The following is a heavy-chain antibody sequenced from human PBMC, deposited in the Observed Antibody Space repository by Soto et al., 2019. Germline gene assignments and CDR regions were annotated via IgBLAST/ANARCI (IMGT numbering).Heavy chain of an antibody. CDR1: GGSFRGYH. V-gene: IGHV4-34*01. CDR2: INHSGST. D-gene: IGHD3-10*01. CDR3: ARWVTMVRGLTANYYYYCRDV. J-gene: IGHJ6*03. Sequence: QVQLQQWGAGLLKPSETLSLTCAVYGGSFRGYHWSWIRQPPGKGLEWIGEINHSGSTNYHPSLKSRVTISLDTSKNQFSLKLSSVTAADTAVYYCARWVTMVRGLTANYYYYCRDVWGKGTTVTVSS.